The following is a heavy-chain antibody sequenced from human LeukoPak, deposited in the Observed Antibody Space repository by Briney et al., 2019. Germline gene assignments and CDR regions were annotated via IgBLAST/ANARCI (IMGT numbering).Heavy chain of an antibody. D-gene: IGHD3-10*01. J-gene: IGHJ4*02. V-gene: IGHV3-7*05. CDR2: IKQDGSEK. CDR3: ARGMFYYGSGSDTGDY. Sequence: GGSLRLFCAASGFTFSNYWMSWVRQAPGKGLEWVANIKQDGSEKYYVDSVKGRFTISRDNAKNSLYLQMNSLRAEDTAVYYCARGMFYYGSGSDTGDYWAQGTLVTVSS. CDR1: GFTFSNYW.